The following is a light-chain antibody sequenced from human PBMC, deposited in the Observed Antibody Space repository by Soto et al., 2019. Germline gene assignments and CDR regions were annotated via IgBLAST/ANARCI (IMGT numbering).Light chain of an antibody. CDR3: QQCYSAPLT. CDR2: AAS. J-gene: IGKJ4*01. CDR1: QSIINY. V-gene: IGKV1-39*01. Sequence: DIQMTQSPSSLSASVGDRVTITCRASQSIINYLNWYQRKPGKAPKLLIYAASSLQSGVPSRFSGSGSGTDFTVTISSLPPEDFATFYCQQCYSAPLTCGGGTRVEIK.